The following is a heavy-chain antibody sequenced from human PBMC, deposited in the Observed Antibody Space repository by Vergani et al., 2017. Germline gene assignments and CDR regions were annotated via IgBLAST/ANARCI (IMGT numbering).Heavy chain of an antibody. CDR1: GFTFSNYW. CDR2: IKQDGSEK. D-gene: IGHD4-17*01. Sequence: EVQLVESGGGLVQPGGSLRLSCAASGFTFSNYWMSWVRQAPGKGLEWVANIKQDGSEKYYVDSVKGRFTISRDKAKNSLYLQMNGLRAEDTAVYYCARDGDYVAWGQGTLVTVSS. J-gene: IGHJ5*02. CDR3: ARDGDYVA. V-gene: IGHV3-7*01.